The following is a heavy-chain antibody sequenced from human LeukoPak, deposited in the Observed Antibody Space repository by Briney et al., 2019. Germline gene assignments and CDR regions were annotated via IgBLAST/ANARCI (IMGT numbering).Heavy chain of an antibody. CDR2: ISSSSSTI. D-gene: IGHD6-6*01. J-gene: IGHJ4*02. CDR3: ASDETDSSSSVY. Sequence: GGSLRLSCAASGFTFSSYSMNWVRQAPGKGLEWVSYISSSSSTIYYADSVKGRFTISRDNAKNSLYLQMNSLRAEDTAVYSCASDETDSSSSVYWGQGTLVTVSS. V-gene: IGHV3-48*01. CDR1: GFTFSSYS.